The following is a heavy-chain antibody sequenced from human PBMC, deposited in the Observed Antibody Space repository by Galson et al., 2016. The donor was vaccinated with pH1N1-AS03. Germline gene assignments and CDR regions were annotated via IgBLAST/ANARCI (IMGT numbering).Heavy chain of an antibody. CDR3: ARDGDIVIVPSAIDYYGMDV. CDR2: IIPVFDTP. D-gene: IGHD2-2*01. CDR1: GGSFSTYA. Sequence: SVKVSCKASGGSFSTYAITWVRQAPGQGLEWMGGIIPVFDTPKYAEKFQGRVTLTTDKSTSTAYMELRSLTSDDTAVYFCARDGDIVIVPSAIDYYGMDVWGQGTTVTVSS. V-gene: IGHV1-69*05. J-gene: IGHJ6*02.